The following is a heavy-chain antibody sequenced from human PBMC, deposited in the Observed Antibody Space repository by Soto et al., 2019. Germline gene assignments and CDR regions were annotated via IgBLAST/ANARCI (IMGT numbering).Heavy chain of an antibody. J-gene: IGHJ6*02. CDR1: GFTFDDYT. CDR2: ISWDGGST. Sequence: GGSLKLSCAASGFTFDDYTMHWVRQAPGKGLEWVSLISWDGGSTYYADSVKGRFTISRDNSKNSLYLQMNSLSAGDTAVYYCARELHGGSYGMDVWGQGT. V-gene: IGHV3-43*01. CDR3: ARELHGGSYGMDV.